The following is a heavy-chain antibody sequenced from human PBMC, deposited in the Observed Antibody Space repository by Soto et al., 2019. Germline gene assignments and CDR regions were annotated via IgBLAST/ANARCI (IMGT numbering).Heavy chain of an antibody. CDR3: AREKVGYDYVWGSYIGYYYGMDV. V-gene: IGHV1-3*01. Sequence: ASVKVSCKASGYTFTSYAMHWVRQAPGQRLEWMGWINAGNGNTKYSQKLQGRVTITRDTSASTAYMELSSLRSEDTAVYYCAREKVGYDYVWGSYIGYYYGMDVWGQGTTVTVSS. D-gene: IGHD3-16*01. CDR2: INAGNGNT. J-gene: IGHJ6*02. CDR1: GYTFTSYA.